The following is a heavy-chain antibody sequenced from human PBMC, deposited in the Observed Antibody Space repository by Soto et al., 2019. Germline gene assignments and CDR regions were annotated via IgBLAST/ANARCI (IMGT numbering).Heavy chain of an antibody. V-gene: IGHV4-4*02. D-gene: IGHD3-16*01. CDR2: ISHSGNT. Sequence: PSETLSLTCTVSGASIITSNWWSWVRQPSGKGLEWIGEISHSGNTNYNPSLKSRVTISVDKSKSQFSLRLTSVPAADPVFFFGGRENQFYFWTPDVFYFWGRGTLVTVSS. CDR1: GASIITSNW. J-gene: IGHJ3*01. CDR3: GRENQFYFWTPDVFYF.